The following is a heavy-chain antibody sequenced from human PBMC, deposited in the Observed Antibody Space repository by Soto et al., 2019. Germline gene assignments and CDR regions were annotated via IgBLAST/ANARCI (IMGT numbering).Heavy chain of an antibody. CDR3: ARSFNQRLANAY. Sequence: GGSLRLSCAACGFTVSSNYMSWVRQDPGKGLEWVSVIYSGGSTYYADSVKGRFTISRDNSKNTVYLQMNSLSAEDTAVYYCARSFNQRLANAYLRQGTLVTVSS. D-gene: IGHD6-25*01. CDR1: GFTVSSNY. V-gene: IGHV3-53*01. CDR2: IYSGGST. J-gene: IGHJ4*02.